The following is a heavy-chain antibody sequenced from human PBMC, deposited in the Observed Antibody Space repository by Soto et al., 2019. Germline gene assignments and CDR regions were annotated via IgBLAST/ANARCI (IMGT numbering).Heavy chain of an antibody. CDR3: ASAEGSSGWSEVNWFDP. D-gene: IGHD6-19*01. CDR2: IIPIFGTA. J-gene: IGHJ5*02. CDR1: GGTFSSYA. Sequence: QVQLVQSGAEVKKPGSSVKVSCKASGGTFSSYAISWVRQAPGQGLEWMGGIIPIFGTANYAQKFQGRVTITADESTSTAYMELSSLRSEDTAVYYCASAEGSSGWSEVNWFDPWGQGTLVTVSS. V-gene: IGHV1-69*12.